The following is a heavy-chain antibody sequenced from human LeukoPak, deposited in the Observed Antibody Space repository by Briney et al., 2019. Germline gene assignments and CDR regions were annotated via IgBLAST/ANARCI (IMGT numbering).Heavy chain of an antibody. J-gene: IGHJ4*02. CDR3: ARVPPNDYGDYLDY. Sequence: GGSLRLSCAASGFTVSSNYMSWVRQAPGKGLEWVSVIYSGGSTYYADSVKGRFTISRDNSKNTLYLQMNSLRAEDTAVYYCARVPPNDYGDYLDYWGQGTLVTVSS. CDR1: GFTVSSNY. V-gene: IGHV3-53*01. CDR2: IYSGGST. D-gene: IGHD4-17*01.